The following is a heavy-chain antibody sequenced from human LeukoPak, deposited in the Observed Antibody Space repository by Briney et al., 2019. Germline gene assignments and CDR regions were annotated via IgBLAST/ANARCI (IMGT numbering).Heavy chain of an antibody. V-gene: IGHV4-31*03. Sequence: SETLSLTCTVSGGSINSGGYYWSWIRQHPGKGLEWIGYIYNSGSTYYNPSLKSRVTISVDTSKNQFSLKLTSVTAADTAVYYCARYTPTGTTGDSWGQGTLVTVSS. D-gene: IGHD1-7*01. CDR2: IYNSGST. J-gene: IGHJ4*02. CDR3: ARYTPTGTTGDS. CDR1: GGSINSGGYY.